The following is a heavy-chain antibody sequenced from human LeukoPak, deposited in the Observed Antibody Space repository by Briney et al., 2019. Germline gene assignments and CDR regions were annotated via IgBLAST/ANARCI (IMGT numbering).Heavy chain of an antibody. J-gene: IGHJ6*03. CDR2: INPNSGGT. V-gene: IGHV1-2*02. D-gene: IGHD2-2*01. CDR3: ARGCQYQLLIFLYYYMDV. CDR1: GYTFTDYY. Sequence: GASVKVSCKASGYTFTDYYIHWVRQAPGQGLEWTGWINPNSGGTNYSQKFQGRVTMTRDTSISTAYMELSRLRSDDTAVYYCARGCQYQLLIFLYYYMDVWGKGTTVTISS.